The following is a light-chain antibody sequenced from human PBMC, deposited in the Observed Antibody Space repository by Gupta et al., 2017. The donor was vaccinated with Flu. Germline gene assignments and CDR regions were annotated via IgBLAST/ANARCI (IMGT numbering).Light chain of an antibody. V-gene: IGLV1-44*01. CDR2: SNV. Sequence: QSVLTQPPPASGAPRHRVTISCSGSNSHIGSKTVNWYQQLPGTTPKLLIYSNVQRPSGVPDRFSGSKSGTSASLVISELQSEDEADYYCAAWDDSLNGVVFGGGTKVTV. CDR1: NSHIGSKT. J-gene: IGLJ3*02. CDR3: AAWDDSLNGVV.